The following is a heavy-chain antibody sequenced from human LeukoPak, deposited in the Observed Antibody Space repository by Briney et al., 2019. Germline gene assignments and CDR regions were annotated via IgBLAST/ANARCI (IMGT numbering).Heavy chain of an antibody. Sequence: GGSLRLSCAASEFTFSKFPMGWVRQAPGRGLEWVSAISASGDVTFHADSVKGRFTISRDNSKNTLYLQMNSLRAEDTAVYYCAKDLLVVVPAASSNAFDIWGQGTMVTVSS. CDR3: AKDLLVVVPAASSNAFDI. CDR2: ISASGDVT. J-gene: IGHJ3*02. D-gene: IGHD2-2*01. CDR1: EFTFSKFP. V-gene: IGHV3-23*01.